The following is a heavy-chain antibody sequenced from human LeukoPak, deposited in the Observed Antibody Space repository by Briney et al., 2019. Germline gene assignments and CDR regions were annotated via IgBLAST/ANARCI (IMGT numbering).Heavy chain of an antibody. J-gene: IGHJ4*02. CDR3: ANHKDTAYGSGSYYGY. CDR1: GGSFSGYY. D-gene: IGHD3-10*01. V-gene: IGHV4-34*01. Sequence: SETLSLTCAVYGGSFSGYYWSWIRQPPGKGLEWIGEINHSGSTNYNPSLKSRVTISVDTSKNQFSLKLSSVTATDTAVYYCANHKDTAYGSGSYYGYWGQGTLVTVSS. CDR2: INHSGST.